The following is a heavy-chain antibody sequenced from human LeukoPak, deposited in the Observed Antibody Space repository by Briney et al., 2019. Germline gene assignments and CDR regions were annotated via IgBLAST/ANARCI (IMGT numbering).Heavy chain of an antibody. D-gene: IGHD2-21*01. CDR1: GYTFTSYG. CDR2: ISPYNGNT. Sequence: VASVTVSCTASGYTFTSYGISWVRQAPGQGLEWMGWISPYNGNTNYAPKLQGRLTMTTDTSTSTAYMELRSLRSDDTAVYYCARDRQCGYWGQGALVTVSS. V-gene: IGHV1-18*01. CDR3: ARDRQCGY. J-gene: IGHJ4*02.